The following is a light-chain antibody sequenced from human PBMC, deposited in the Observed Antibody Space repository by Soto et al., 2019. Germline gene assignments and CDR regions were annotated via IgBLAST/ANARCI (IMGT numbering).Light chain of an antibody. CDR2: GNS. Sequence: PVLTQPPSFSGAPGQRVTISCTGSSSNIGAGYDVHWYQQLPGTAPKLLMYGNSNRPSGVPDRFSGSKSGTSASLAITGLQAEDGADYYCQSYDSSLSGWVFGGGTKLTVL. V-gene: IGLV1-40*01. CDR1: SSNIGAGYD. CDR3: QSYDSSLSGWV. J-gene: IGLJ3*02.